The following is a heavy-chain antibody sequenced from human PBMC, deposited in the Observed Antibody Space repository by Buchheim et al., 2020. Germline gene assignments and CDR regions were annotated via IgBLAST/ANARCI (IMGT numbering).Heavy chain of an antibody. CDR2: ISGGGGST. Sequence: EVQLLESGGGLVQPGGSLRLSCAVSGLTFSSYAMNWVRQAPGKGLEWVSGISGGGGSTSYADSVKGRFTISRDNNKNTVYLQMNSLRAEDTAVYYCVGDPPNSGYAFDCWGQGTL. CDR1: GLTFSSYA. CDR3: VGDPPNSGYAFDC. V-gene: IGHV3-23*01. D-gene: IGHD5-12*01. J-gene: IGHJ4*02.